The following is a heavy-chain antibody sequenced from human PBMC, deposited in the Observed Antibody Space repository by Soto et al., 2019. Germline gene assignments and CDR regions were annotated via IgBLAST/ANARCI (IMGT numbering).Heavy chain of an antibody. V-gene: IGHV3-21*01. CDR2: ISGSGNYT. J-gene: IGHJ4*02. Sequence: GSLRLSCAASGFTFSSYSMNWVRQAPGKGLEWVSSISGSGNYTHYADFLRDRFTISRDHAKTSLYLQMNSLRAEDTAVYYCAREGINNYNEYYFDSWGQGTVVTVSS. CDR1: GFTFSSYS. D-gene: IGHD4-4*01. CDR3: AREGINNYNEYYFDS.